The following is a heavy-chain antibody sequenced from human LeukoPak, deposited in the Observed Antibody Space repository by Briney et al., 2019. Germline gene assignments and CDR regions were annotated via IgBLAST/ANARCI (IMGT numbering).Heavy chain of an antibody. CDR2: IYTSGST. J-gene: IGHJ4*02. Sequence: SETLSLTCTVSGGSISSGSYYWSWIRQPAGKGLEWIGRIYTSGSTNYNPSLKSRVTISVDTSKNQFSLKLSSVTAADTAVYYCARDYCSGGSCYSSWGQGTLVTVSS. CDR3: ARDYCSGGSCYSS. V-gene: IGHV4-61*02. CDR1: GGSISSGSYY. D-gene: IGHD2-15*01.